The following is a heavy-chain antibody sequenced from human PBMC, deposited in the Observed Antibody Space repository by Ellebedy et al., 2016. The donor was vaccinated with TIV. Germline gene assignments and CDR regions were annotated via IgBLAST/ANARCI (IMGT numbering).Heavy chain of an antibody. J-gene: IGHJ3*01. Sequence: GGSLRLSXAASGFTFSDYHLSWIRQAPGKGLEWVSYISGISDDTNYAHSVKGRFTISRDNAKKSLYLQMNSLRAEDTAVYYCAKERAGGTREDAFDVWGQGTMVTVSS. CDR1: GFTFSDYH. D-gene: IGHD2-15*01. V-gene: IGHV3-11*06. CDR3: AKERAGGTREDAFDV. CDR2: ISGISDDT.